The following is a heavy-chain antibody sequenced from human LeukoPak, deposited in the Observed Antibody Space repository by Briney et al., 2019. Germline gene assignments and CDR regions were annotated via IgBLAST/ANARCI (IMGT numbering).Heavy chain of an antibody. V-gene: IGHV3-7*01. CDR1: GFTFSSYW. D-gene: IGHD6-19*01. CDR3: ARDLTGYSSGPTGY. CDR2: IKQDGSEK. Sequence: GGSLRLSCAASGFTFSSYWMSWVRQAPGKGLEWVATIKQDGSEKYYVDSVKGRFTISRDNAKNSLYLQMNSLRAEDTAVYYGARDLTGYSSGPTGYWGQGTLVTVSS. J-gene: IGHJ4*02.